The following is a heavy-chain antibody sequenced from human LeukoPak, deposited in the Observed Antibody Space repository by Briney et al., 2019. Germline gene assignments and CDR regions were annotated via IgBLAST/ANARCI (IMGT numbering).Heavy chain of an antibody. D-gene: IGHD3-3*01. CDR1: GFTFSSYA. CDR3: AREFFPLGVVFNWFDP. V-gene: IGHV3-23*01. Sequence: SGGSLRLSCAASGFTFSSYAMSWVRQAPGKGLEWVSVISGGGTSTYYADSAKGTYYADSVKGRFTISRDNSKNTLYLQMNSLRAEDTAIYYCAREFFPLGVVFNWFDPWGQGTLVTVSS. J-gene: IGHJ5*02. CDR2: ISGGGTSTYYADSAKGT.